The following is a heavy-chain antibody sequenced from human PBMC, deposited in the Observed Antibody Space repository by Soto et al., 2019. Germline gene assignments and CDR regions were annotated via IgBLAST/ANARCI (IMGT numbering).Heavy chain of an antibody. CDR1: GGSFSGHY. CDR3: ARGRWDITLVRGVRAHFDN. V-gene: IGHV4-34*01. Sequence: QVQLPQWGAGLLKPSETLSLTCAVYGGSFSGHYWGWIRQPPGKGLEWIGEISHSGSTNYNPSLTNRVTISVDTSKNQFSVKLSSVTAVDTAVYYCARGRWDITLVRGVRAHFDNWGQGTLVTVSS. D-gene: IGHD3-10*01. J-gene: IGHJ4*02. CDR2: ISHSGST.